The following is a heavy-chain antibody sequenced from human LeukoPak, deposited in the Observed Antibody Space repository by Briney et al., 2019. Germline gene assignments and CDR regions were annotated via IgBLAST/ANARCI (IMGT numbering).Heavy chain of an antibody. CDR1: GFTFSSYG. CDR3: ARDEGYCSGGSCYTLYYFDS. J-gene: IGHJ4*02. CDR2: IRYDGSNK. V-gene: IGHV3-30*02. D-gene: IGHD2-15*01. Sequence: PGGSLRLSCAASGFTFSSYGMHWVRQAPGKGLEWVAFIRYDGSNKYYADSVKGRFTISRDNSKNTLYLQMNSLRAEDTAVYYCARDEGYCSGGSCYTLYYFDSWGQGTLVTVST.